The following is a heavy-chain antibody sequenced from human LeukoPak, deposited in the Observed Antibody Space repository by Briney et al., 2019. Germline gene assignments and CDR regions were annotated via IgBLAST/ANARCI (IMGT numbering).Heavy chain of an antibody. J-gene: IGHJ4*02. D-gene: IGHD3-10*01. CDR2: IWYDGNNK. Sequence: GGSLRLSCAASGFTFSRYGMHWVRQAPGKGLERVAVIWYDGNNKYYADSVKGRFTVSRDNSKNTLSVQMNSLRAEDTAVYYCARDSYGSGSLDYWGQGTLVTVSS. V-gene: IGHV3-33*01. CDR1: GFTFSRYG. CDR3: ARDSYGSGSLDY.